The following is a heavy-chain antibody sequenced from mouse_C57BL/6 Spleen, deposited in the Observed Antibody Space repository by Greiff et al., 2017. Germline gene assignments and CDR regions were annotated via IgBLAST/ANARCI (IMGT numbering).Heavy chain of an antibody. Sequence: EVQLQQSGAELVRPGASVKLSCTASGFNFKDYYMHWVKQRPEQGLEWIGRIDPEDGDTEYAPKFQGKATMTADTSSNTAYLQLSSLTSEDTAVYYCTTGGITTVVADWGQGTTLTVSS. J-gene: IGHJ2*01. D-gene: IGHD1-1*01. V-gene: IGHV14-1*01. CDR1: GFNFKDYY. CDR3: TTGGITTVVAD. CDR2: IDPEDGDT.